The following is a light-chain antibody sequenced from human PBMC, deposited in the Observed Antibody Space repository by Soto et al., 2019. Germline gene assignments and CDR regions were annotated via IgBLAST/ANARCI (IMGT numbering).Light chain of an antibody. V-gene: IGLV2-11*01. J-gene: IGLJ1*01. CDR2: DVS. CDR3: CSYAGSYTWV. CDR1: SSDVGGYNY. Sequence: QSALTQPRSVSGSPGQSVTISCTGTSSDVGGYNYVSWYRQHPGKAPKLMIYDVSKRPSGVPDRYSGSKSGNTASLTISGLQAEDEADYYCCSYAGSYTWVFVTGTKVTVL.